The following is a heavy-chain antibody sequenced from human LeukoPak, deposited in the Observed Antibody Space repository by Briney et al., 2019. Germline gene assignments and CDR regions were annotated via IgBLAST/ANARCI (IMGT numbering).Heavy chain of an antibody. CDR2: ISGSGGST. CDR3: ARDQDGYQISYGMDV. D-gene: IGHD5-24*01. Sequence: PGGSLRLSCAASGFTFSSYAMSWVRQAPGKGLEWVSAISGSGGSTYYADSVKGRFTISRDNSKNTLYLQMNSLRAEDTAVYYCARDQDGYQISYGMDVWGQGTTVTVSS. CDR1: GFTFSSYA. V-gene: IGHV3-23*01. J-gene: IGHJ6*02.